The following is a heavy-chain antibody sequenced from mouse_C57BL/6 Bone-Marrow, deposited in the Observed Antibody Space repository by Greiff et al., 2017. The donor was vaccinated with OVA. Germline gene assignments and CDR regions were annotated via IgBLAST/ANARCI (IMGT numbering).Heavy chain of an antibody. CDR1: GYTFTDYY. D-gene: IGHD1-1*01. CDR3: ARWCYYGSSYVGWFAY. Sequence: EVQLQQSGPVLVKPGASVKMSCKASGYTFTDYYMNWVKQSHGKSLEWIGVINPYNGGTSYNQKFKGKATLTVDKSSSTAYMELNSLTSEDSAVYYCARWCYYGSSYVGWFAYWGQGTLVTVSA. J-gene: IGHJ3*01. CDR2: INPYNGGT. V-gene: IGHV1-19*01.